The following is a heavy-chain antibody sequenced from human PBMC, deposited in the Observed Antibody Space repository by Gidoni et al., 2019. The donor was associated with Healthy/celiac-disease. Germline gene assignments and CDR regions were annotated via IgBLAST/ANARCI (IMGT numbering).Heavy chain of an antibody. V-gene: IGHV4-34*01. D-gene: IGHD2-21*01. J-gene: IGHJ5*02. CDR2: IDHSGST. CDR1: GGSFSGYY. Sequence: QVQLQQWGAGLLKPSETLSLTCAVYGGSFSGYYWSWIRQPPGNGLVWIGEIDHSGSTNYNPSLTSRVTIAVDTSKNQFSLKLSSVTAADTAVYYCARGHSVVDPWGQGTLVTVSS. CDR3: ARGHSVVDP.